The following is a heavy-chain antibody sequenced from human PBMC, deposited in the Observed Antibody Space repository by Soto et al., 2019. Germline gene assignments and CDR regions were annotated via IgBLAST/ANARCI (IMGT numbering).Heavy chain of an antibody. CDR3: ARGSAWQPAEGNYYFDT. CDR2: ICYTGNS. V-gene: IGHV4-31*03. CDR1: GDSINSGRYC. J-gene: IGHJ4*02. Sequence: QVQLQESGPGLVKSSQTLSLTCSVSGDSINSGRYCWSWIRQVPGKGLEWIGYICYTGNSYYSSSLRSRTTILLDSAQNQFALTLTSVTAADTAMYYCARGSAWQPAEGNYYFDTWGRGALVTVSS. D-gene: IGHD3-10*01.